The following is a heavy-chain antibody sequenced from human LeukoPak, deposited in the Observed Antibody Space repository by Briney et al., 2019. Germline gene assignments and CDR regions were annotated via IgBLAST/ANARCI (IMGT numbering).Heavy chain of an antibody. Sequence: SETLSLTCAVYGGSFSGYYWSWIRQPPGKGLEWIGEINHSGSTNYNPSLKSRVTISVDTSKNQFSLKLSSVTAADTAVYYCARDGDQGGFDPWGQGTLVTVSS. CDR2: INHSGST. CDR3: ARDGDQGGFDP. J-gene: IGHJ5*02. CDR1: GGSFSGYY. V-gene: IGHV4-34*01. D-gene: IGHD3-16*01.